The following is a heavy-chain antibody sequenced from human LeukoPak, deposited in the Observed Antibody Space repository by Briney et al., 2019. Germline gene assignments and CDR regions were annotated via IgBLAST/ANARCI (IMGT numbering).Heavy chain of an antibody. D-gene: IGHD5-24*01. J-gene: IGHJ6*03. CDR1: GYTFTSYA. Sequence: VSVKVSCKASGYTFTSYAMNWVRQAPGQGLEWMGWINTNTGNPTYAQGFTGRFVFSLDTSVSTAYLQISSLKAEDTAVYYCAREMATINYYYYMDVWGKGTTVTVSS. V-gene: IGHV7-4-1*02. CDR3: AREMATINYYYYMDV. CDR2: INTNTGNP.